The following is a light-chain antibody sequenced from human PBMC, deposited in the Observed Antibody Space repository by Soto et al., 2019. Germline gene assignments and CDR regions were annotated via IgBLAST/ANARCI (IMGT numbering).Light chain of an antibody. CDR2: EVT. J-gene: IGLJ1*01. CDR1: SSEVGKYDR. CDR3: SSYTSTSRYV. V-gene: IGLV2-18*02. Sequence: QSALTQPPSVSGPPGQSVTISCTGTSSEVGKYDRVSWYQQPPGTAPKLIIYEVTNRPSGVPARFSGSKSGNTASLTITRLQVEDEADYYCSSYTSTSRYVFGAGTKVTV.